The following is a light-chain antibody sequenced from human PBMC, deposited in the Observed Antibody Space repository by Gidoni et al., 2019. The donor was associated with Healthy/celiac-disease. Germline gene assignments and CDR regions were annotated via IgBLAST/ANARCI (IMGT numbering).Light chain of an antibody. CDR1: SPNIGSNY. CDR2: RNN. V-gene: IGLV1-47*01. J-gene: IGLJ3*02. Sequence: QSVLSQPPSSSATPGHRVTLSCSGSSPNIGSNYVYWYQQLPGTAPKLLIYRNNQRPSGVPDRFSGSKSGTSASLAISGLRSEDEADYYCAAWDDSLSGPVFGGGTKLTVL. CDR3: AAWDDSLSGPV.